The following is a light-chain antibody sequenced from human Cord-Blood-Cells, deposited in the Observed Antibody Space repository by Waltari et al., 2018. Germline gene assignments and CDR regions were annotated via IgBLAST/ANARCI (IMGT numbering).Light chain of an antibody. V-gene: IGLV2-14*01. CDR2: EVS. CDR1: SSDVGGYNY. CDR3: SSYTSSSTYV. J-gene: IGLJ1*01. Sequence: QSALTQPVSVSGSPGLSITLSCTGPSSDVGGYNYVPWYQQHPDKAPKLMIYEVSNRPSGVSNRFCGSKSGNTASLTISGLQAEDEADYYCSSYTSSSTYVVGTGTKVTVL.